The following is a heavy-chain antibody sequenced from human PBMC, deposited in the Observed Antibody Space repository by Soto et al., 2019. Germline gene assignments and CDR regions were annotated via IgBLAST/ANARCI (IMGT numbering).Heavy chain of an antibody. Sequence: ASVKVSCKASGYTFTSYAMHWVRQAPGQRLEWMGWINAGNGNTKYSQKFQGRVTITRDTSAITAYMELSSLRSEDTGVYYCARGGGLDTAMVDYYYYGMDVWGLGTRVTVSS. CDR1: GYTFTSYA. CDR2: INAGNGNT. V-gene: IGHV1-3*01. J-gene: IGHJ6*02. CDR3: ARGGGLDTAMVDYYYYGMDV. D-gene: IGHD5-18*01.